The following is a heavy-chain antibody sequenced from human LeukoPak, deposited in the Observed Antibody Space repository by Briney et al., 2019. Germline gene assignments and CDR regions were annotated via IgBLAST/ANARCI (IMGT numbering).Heavy chain of an antibody. D-gene: IGHD4-17*01. CDR3: ATELYGDYVYNY. CDR1: GYTLTELS. J-gene: IGHJ4*02. Sequence: ASVKASCKVSGYTLTELSMHWVRQAPGKGLEWMGGFDPEDGETIYAQKFQGRVTMTEDTSTDTAYMELSSLRSEDTAVYYCATELYGDYVYNYWGQGTLVTASS. V-gene: IGHV1-24*01. CDR2: FDPEDGET.